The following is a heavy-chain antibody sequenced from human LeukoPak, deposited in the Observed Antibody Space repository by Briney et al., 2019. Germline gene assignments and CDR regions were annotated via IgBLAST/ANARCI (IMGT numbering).Heavy chain of an antibody. D-gene: IGHD5-18*01. V-gene: IGHV1-8*03. CDR3: ARGSEYSYGYPYYFDY. J-gene: IGHJ4*02. CDR2: LNPNSGNT. CDR1: GYTFTSYD. Sequence: ASVKVSCKASGYTFTSYDINWVRQATGQGLEWMGWLNPNSGNTGYAQKFQGRVTITRNTSISTAYMELSSLRSEDTAVYYCARGSEYSYGYPYYFDYWGQGTLVTVSS.